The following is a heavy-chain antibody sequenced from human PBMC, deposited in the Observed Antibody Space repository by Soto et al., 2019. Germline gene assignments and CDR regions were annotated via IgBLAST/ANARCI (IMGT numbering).Heavy chain of an antibody. CDR1: GGSISSGGYS. J-gene: IGHJ5*02. CDR3: ARGIVGATRLHWFDP. CDR2: IYHSGST. Sequence: QLQLQESGSGLVKPSQTLSLTCAVSGGSISSGGYSWSWIRQPPGKGLEWIGYIYHSGSTYYNPSLKSRVTISVDRSKNQFSLKLSSVTAADTAVYYCARGIVGATRLHWFDPWGQGTLVTVSS. D-gene: IGHD1-26*01. V-gene: IGHV4-30-2*01.